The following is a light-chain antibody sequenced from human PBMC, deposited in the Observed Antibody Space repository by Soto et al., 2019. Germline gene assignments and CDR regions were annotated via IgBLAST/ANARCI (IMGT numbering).Light chain of an antibody. J-gene: IGKJ3*01. CDR1: QSVSSDY. CDR3: QHYDNTPPSVT. Sequence: EIVFTHSPGTLSLSPGELSSLSCRASQSVSSDYLVWYQQTPGQAPRLLIYGASRRATGIPDRFSGSGSGTDFILTISRLEPEDFAVYYCQHYDNTPPSVTFGPGTKVDNK. CDR2: GAS. V-gene: IGKV3-20*01.